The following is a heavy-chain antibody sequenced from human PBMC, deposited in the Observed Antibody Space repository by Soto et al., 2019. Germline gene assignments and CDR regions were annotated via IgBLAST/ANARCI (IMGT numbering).Heavy chain of an antibody. V-gene: IGHV3-7*03. CDR2: IKQDGSEK. CDR1: GFTSSSYW. Sequence: EVQLVESGGGLVQPGGSLRLSCAASGFTSSSYWMNWVRQAPGKGLEWVANIKQDGSEKYYVDSVKGRFTISRDNAKNSLYLQMDSLRAEDTAVYYCARAKAPLYYYGMDVCGQGTTVTVSS. J-gene: IGHJ6*02. CDR3: ARAKAPLYYYGMDV.